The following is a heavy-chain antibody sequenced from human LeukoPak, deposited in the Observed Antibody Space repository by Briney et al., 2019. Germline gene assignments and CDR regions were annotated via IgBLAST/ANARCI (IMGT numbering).Heavy chain of an antibody. Sequence: GGSLRLSCAASGFTFSSYAMSWVRQVPGKGLEWVSSTSASGETTYHAESVKGRFTISRDNSKNTLYLQMNSLRAEDTALYYCAKDAAGPEYWGQGTRVTVSS. CDR2: TSASGETT. CDR1: GFTFSSYA. J-gene: IGHJ4*02. CDR3: AKDAAGPEY. V-gene: IGHV3-23*01. D-gene: IGHD6-13*01.